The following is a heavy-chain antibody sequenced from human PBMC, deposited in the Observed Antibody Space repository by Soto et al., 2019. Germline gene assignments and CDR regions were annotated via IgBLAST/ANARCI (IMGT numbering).Heavy chain of an antibody. CDR3: ARVYYDILTGYSLFDY. CDR1: GGSISSGGYY. J-gene: IGHJ4*02. V-gene: IGHV4-31*03. Sequence: NPSETLSLTCTVSGGSISSGGYYWSWIRQHPGKGLEWIGYIYYSGSTYYNPSPKSRVTISVDTSKNQFSLKLSSVTAADTAVYYCARVYYDILTGYSLFDYWGQGTLVTVSS. D-gene: IGHD3-9*01. CDR2: IYYSGST.